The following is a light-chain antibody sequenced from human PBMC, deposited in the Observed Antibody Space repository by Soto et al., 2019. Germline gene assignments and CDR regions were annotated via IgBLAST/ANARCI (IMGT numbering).Light chain of an antibody. V-gene: IGKV3-15*01. J-gene: IGKJ5*01. CDR2: GAS. Sequence: EIVLTQSPATLSVSPWESATLSCRASQSISSNLAWYQQKPGQSPRLLIYGASSRATGVPVRFSGSGSGVAFTLTISGLQSEDFAVYHCQQRSNWQITFGQGTRLEIK. CDR3: QQRSNWQIT. CDR1: QSISSN.